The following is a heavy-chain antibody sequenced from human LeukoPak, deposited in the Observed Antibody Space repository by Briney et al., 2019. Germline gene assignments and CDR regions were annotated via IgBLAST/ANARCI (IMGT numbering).Heavy chain of an antibody. Sequence: GRSLRLSCAASGFTFSSYAMHWVRPAPGKGLEWVALISYDGSNKYYADSVKGRFTISRDNSKNTPYLQMNSLRAEDTAVYYCARGGVYSSGSYYLYYFDYWGQGTLVTVSS. V-gene: IGHV3-30-3*01. J-gene: IGHJ4*02. CDR2: ISYDGSNK. CDR3: ARGGVYSSGSYYLYYFDY. CDR1: GFTFSSYA. D-gene: IGHD6-19*01.